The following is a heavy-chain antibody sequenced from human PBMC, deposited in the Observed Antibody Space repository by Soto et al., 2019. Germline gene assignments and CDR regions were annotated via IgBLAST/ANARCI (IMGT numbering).Heavy chain of an antibody. Sequence: VQLVESGGGVVQPGRSLRLSCAASGFTFSDYAMHWVRQAPGKGLEWVAVVSHDGRNTHYAESVKGRLTISRDSSKNTVSLEMTSLIAEDTAVYYCAKGGRQWLVTSDFNYWGQGALVTVSS. D-gene: IGHD6-19*01. J-gene: IGHJ4*02. CDR1: GFTFSDYA. CDR3: AKGGRQWLVTSDFNY. CDR2: VSHDGRNT. V-gene: IGHV3-30*18.